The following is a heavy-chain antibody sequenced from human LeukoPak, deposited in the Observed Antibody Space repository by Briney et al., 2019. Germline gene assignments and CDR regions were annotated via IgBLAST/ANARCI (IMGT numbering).Heavy chain of an antibody. CDR2: MNPNSGNT. D-gene: IGHD6-19*01. Sequence: GASVKVSCKASGYTFTSYDINWVRQATGQGLEWMGWMNPNSGNTGYAQKFQGRVTMTRNTSISTAYMELSSLRSEDTVVYYCARVAVAGTKLNWFDPWGQGTLVTVSS. CDR3: ARVAVAGTKLNWFDP. CDR1: GYTFTSYD. J-gene: IGHJ5*02. V-gene: IGHV1-8*01.